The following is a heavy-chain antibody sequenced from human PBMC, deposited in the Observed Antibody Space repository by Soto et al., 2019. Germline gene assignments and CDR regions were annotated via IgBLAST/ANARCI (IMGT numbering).Heavy chain of an antibody. CDR2: ISGSGSTI. CDR3: ARGCGY. D-gene: IGHD5-12*01. Sequence: GGSLRLSCEATGFTFSSHEMNWIRQTPGKRLEWIAKISGSGSTINYADSVKGRFTISRDNVQRTLHLQMDSLSVEDTGVYYCARGCGYWGRGTLVTVSS. CDR1: GFTFSSHE. V-gene: IGHV3-48*03. J-gene: IGHJ1*01.